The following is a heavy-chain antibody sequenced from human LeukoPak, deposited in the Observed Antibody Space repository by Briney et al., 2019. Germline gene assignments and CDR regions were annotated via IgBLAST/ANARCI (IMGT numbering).Heavy chain of an antibody. V-gene: IGHV4-59*01. J-gene: IGHJ3*02. D-gene: IGHD3-22*01. CDR1: GGSISSYY. Sequence: SETLSLTCTVSGGSISSYYWSWIRQPPGKGLDWIGYIYYSGSTNYNPSLKSRVTISVDTSKNQFYLKLSSVTAADTAVYYCARGLVGYYDSSGYYYHGDAFDIWGQGTMVTVSS. CDR3: ARGLVGYYDSSGYYYHGDAFDI. CDR2: IYYSGST.